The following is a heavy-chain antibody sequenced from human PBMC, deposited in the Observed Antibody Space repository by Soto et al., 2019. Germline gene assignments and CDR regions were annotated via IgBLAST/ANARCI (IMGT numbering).Heavy chain of an antibody. V-gene: IGHV4-59*08. CDR1: GGSIISYY. J-gene: IGHJ2*01. D-gene: IGHD3-3*01. Sequence: QLQLQESGPGLVKPSETLSLTCTVSGGSIISYYWSWIRQPPGKGLEWIGYIYYSGSTNYNPSLKSRVTTHVDTSTNQFSLKLRSVTDADTAGYYCARLEGYWYFDLWGRGTLVTVSA. CDR2: IYYSGST. CDR3: ARLEGYWYFDL.